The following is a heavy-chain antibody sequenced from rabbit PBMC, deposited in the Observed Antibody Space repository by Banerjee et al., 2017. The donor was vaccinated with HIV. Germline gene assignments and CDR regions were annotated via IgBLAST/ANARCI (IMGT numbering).Heavy chain of an antibody. J-gene: IGHJ4*01. D-gene: IGHD1-1*01. CDR2: IYAGSSGST. CDR1: GFDFSSNA. CDR3: ARGGSGGYYLNF. Sequence: QSLEESGGDLVKPGASLTLTCTASGFDFSSNAMCWVRQAPGKGLEWIACIYAGSSGSTWYASWAKGRFTISKTSSTTVTLQMTSLTAADTATYFCARGGSGGYYLNFWGQGTLVTVS. V-gene: IGHV1S40*01.